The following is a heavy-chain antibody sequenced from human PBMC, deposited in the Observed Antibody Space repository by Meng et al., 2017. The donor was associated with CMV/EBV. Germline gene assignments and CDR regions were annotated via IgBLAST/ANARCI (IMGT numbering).Heavy chain of an antibody. CDR1: GYTFNGYY. V-gene: IGHV1-2*02. Sequence: QWRLVPSAADVKKPGASVKVSCKASGYTFNGYYMHWVRQAPGQGLEWMGWINPNSGGTNYAQKFQGRVTMTRDTSISTAYMELSRLRSDDTAVYYCARDGSSSATDLIDYWGQGTLVTVSS. CDR2: INPNSGGT. CDR3: ARDGSSSATDLIDY. D-gene: IGHD6-6*01. J-gene: IGHJ4*02.